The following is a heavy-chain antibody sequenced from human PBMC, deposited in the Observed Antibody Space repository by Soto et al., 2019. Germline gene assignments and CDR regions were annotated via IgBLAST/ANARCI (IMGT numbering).Heavy chain of an antibody. D-gene: IGHD5-18*01. CDR1: GFTLSAYS. V-gene: IGHV3-48*02. CDR3: ARGIQLWVGRGFDY. CDR2: ISSNGNAQ. Sequence: EVQLVESGGGLVQPGGSLRLSCAASGFTLSAYSMNWVRQAPGKGLEWVSFISSNGNAQYYVDSVKGRFTISRDNAKNSLFLHMNSLRDEDTAVYYCARGIQLWVGRGFDYWGRGTLVTVSS. J-gene: IGHJ4*02.